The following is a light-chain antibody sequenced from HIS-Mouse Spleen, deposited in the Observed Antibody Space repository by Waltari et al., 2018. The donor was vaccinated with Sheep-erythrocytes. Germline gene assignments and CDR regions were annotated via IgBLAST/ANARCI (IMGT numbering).Light chain of an antibody. CDR2: DVS. Sequence: QSALTQPRSVSGSPGQSVPISCTGTRRSVGGYNYVSWYQQHPGKAPKLMIYDVSKRPSGVPDRFSGSKSGNTASLTISGLQAEDEADYYCCSYAGSYNYVFGTGTKVTVL. J-gene: IGLJ1*01. CDR3: CSYAGSYNYV. CDR1: RRSVGGYNY. V-gene: IGLV2-11*01.